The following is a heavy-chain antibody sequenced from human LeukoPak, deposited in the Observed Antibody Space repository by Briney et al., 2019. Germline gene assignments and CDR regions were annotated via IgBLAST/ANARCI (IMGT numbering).Heavy chain of an antibody. Sequence: PSETLSLTCAVYDGSFSGYYWSWIRQPPGKGLEWIGEINHSGSTNYNPSLKSRVTISVDTSKNQFSLKLSSVTAADTVVYYCARDPALNLVVPVAMVSPSWDYYYGMDVWGQGTTVAVSS. CDR1: DGSFSGYY. CDR2: INHSGST. CDR3: ARDPALNLVVPVAMVSPSWDYYYGMDV. V-gene: IGHV4-34*01. D-gene: IGHD2-2*01. J-gene: IGHJ6*02.